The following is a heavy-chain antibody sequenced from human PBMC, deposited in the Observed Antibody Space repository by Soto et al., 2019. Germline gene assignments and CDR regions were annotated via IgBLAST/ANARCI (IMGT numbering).Heavy chain of an antibody. CDR1: GFTFSSYE. CDR2: ISSSGSTI. CDR3: ARDGPIDAYYDFWSGYPPHGMDV. V-gene: IGHV3-48*03. Sequence: AGGSLRLSCAASGFTFSSYEMNWVRQAPGKGLEWVSYISSSGSTIYYADSVKGRFTISRDNAKNSLYLQMNSLRAEDTAVYYCARDGPIDAYYDFWSGYPPHGMDVWGQGTTVTVSS. D-gene: IGHD3-3*01. J-gene: IGHJ6*02.